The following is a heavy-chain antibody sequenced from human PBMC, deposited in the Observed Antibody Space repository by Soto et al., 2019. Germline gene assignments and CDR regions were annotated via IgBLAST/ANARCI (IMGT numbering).Heavy chain of an antibody. CDR3: ARENSWDSDSRVFDD. J-gene: IGHJ4*02. D-gene: IGHD4-4*01. V-gene: IGHV4-31*03. Sequence: PSDTLSLTCTVSGASVRSGGYYWTWIRQYAGKGLEWLGYIYHRGSTFYSPSLKSRLTISLDTSKNQFSLRLSSVTAADTAVYYCARENSWDSDSRVFDDWGQGAVVT. CDR1: GASVRSGGYY. CDR2: IYHRGST.